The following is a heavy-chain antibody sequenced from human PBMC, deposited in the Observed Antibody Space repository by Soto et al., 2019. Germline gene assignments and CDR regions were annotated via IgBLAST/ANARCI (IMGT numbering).Heavy chain of an antibody. CDR2: IKSKTDGGTT. CDR1: GFTFSNAW. CDR3: TTSPTEYYDFWSGYYNGPIDY. D-gene: IGHD3-3*01. V-gene: IGHV3-15*01. J-gene: IGHJ4*02. Sequence: GGSLRLSCAASGFTFSNAWMSWVRQAPGKGLEWVGRIKSKTDGGTTDYAAPVKGRFTISRDDSKNTLYLQMNSLKTEDTAVYYCTTSPTEYYDFWSGYYNGPIDYWGQGTLVTVSS.